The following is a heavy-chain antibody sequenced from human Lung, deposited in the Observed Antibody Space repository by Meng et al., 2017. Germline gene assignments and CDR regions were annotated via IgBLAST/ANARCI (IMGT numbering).Heavy chain of an antibody. J-gene: IGHJ4*02. V-gene: IGHV4-31*03. D-gene: IGHD3-10*01. CDR2: IHYTGRT. CDR3: AREADGSGRLDY. Sequence: QVQLQESGPGLVEPSQTLSLTCTVSGGSISSGVYYWSWIRQHPGKGLEWIGHIHYTGRTYHNPSLESRITISVDTSKSQFSLRLSSMTAADTAVYYCAREADGSGRLDYWGQGTLVTVSS. CDR1: GGSISSGVYY.